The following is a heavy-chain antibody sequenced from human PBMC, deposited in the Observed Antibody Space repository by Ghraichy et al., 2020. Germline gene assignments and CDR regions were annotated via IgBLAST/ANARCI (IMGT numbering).Heavy chain of an antibody. CDR3: ARSLATVTNYYYYSMDV. CDR2: INPNSGGT. V-gene: IGHV1-2*04. CDR1: GYTFTDYY. J-gene: IGHJ6*02. Sequence: ASVKVSCKASGYTFTDYYIHWVRQAPGQGLEWMGWINPNSGGTNYAQKFQGWVTMTRATSISTAYIELRRLMSDHTAKYYCARSLATVTNYYYYSMDVWGQGTTVTVSS. D-gene: IGHD4-11*01.